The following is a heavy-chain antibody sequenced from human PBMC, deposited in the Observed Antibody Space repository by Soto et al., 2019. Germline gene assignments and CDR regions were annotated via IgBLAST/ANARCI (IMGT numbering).Heavy chain of an antibody. D-gene: IGHD6-13*01. V-gene: IGHV1-69*01. CDR2: LIPSLGTV. CDR1: GGSFSLYA. J-gene: IGHJ6*02. Sequence: QGRLVQSGAEVKRPGSSVKVSCKASGGSFSLYAISWVRQAPGQGLEWMEGLIPSLGTVNYAQTFQGRVSISADEATNTAYMELTSLRSEDMAVYYCARDRIAAALLNYYGMEVWGQGTTVTVS. CDR3: ARDRIAAALLNYYGMEV.